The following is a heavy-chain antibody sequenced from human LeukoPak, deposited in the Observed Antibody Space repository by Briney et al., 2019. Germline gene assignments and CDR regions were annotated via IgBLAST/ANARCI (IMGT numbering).Heavy chain of an antibody. D-gene: IGHD2-2*01. J-gene: IGHJ4*02. CDR1: GYSISSGYY. V-gene: IGHV4-38-2*01. CDR2: IYHSGST. CDR3: ARQLPGRVRGCCSTSCYGDYFDY. Sequence: SETLSLTCAVSGYSISSGYYWGWIRQPPGKGLEWIGSIYHSGSTYYNPSLKSRVTISVDTSKNQFSLKLSSVTAADTAVYYCARQLPGRVRGCCSTSCYGDYFDYWGQGTLVTVSS.